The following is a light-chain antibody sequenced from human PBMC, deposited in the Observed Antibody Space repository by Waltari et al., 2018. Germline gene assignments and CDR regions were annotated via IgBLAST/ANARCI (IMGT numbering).Light chain of an antibody. CDR2: WAS. Sequence: DSVMTQSPDSLAVSLGERAPINCKSSQSVLYSSNNKNYLAWYQQKPGQPPKLLIYWASTRESGVPDRFSGSGSGTDFTLTISSLQAEDVAVYYCQQYYSAPYAFGQGTKLEIK. CDR3: QQYYSAPYA. V-gene: IGKV4-1*01. J-gene: IGKJ2*01. CDR1: QSVLYSSNNKNY.